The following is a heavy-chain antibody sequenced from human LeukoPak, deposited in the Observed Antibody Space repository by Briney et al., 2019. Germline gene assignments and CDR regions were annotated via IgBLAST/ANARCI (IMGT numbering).Heavy chain of an antibody. CDR1: GFTFSDYY. Sequence: GGSLRLSCAASGFTFSDYYMSWIRQAPGKGLEWVSYISSSGSTTYYADSVKGRFTISRDNANDSLFLRMNSLRAEDTAVYYCARGGPTVTTLKFGGSEFDYWGQGTLVTVSS. CDR2: ISSSGSTT. J-gene: IGHJ4*02. D-gene: IGHD4-17*01. V-gene: IGHV3-11*04. CDR3: ARGGPTVTTLKFGGSEFDY.